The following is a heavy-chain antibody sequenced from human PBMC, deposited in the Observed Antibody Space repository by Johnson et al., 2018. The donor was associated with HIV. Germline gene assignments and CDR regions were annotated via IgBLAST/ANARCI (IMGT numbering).Heavy chain of an antibody. V-gene: IGHV3-66*01. CDR1: AFTVSDNY. CDR2: IYTGGST. CDR3: AKEEPVIQFLEWFPGAFDI. J-gene: IGHJ3*02. Sequence: VQLVESGGGVVQPGGSLRLSCAASAFTVSDNYLSWVRQAPGKGLEWVSVIYTGGSTYYADSVTGRFTISRDNSKNTLYLQMNSLRAEDTAVYYCAKEEPVIQFLEWFPGAFDIWGQGTMVAVSS. D-gene: IGHD3-3*01.